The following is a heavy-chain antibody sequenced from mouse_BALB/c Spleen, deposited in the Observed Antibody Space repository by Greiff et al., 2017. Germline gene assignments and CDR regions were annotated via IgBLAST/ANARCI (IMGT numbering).Heavy chain of an antibody. CDR3: ARFSHYYGSSSWFAY. J-gene: IGHJ3*01. D-gene: IGHD1-1*01. V-gene: IGHV14-3*02. Sequence: VQLQQSGAELVKPGASVKLSCTASGFHIKDTYMHWVKQRPEQGLEWIGRLDPANGNTKYDPKFQGKATITADTSSNTAYLQLSSLTSEDTAVYDGARFSHYYGSSSWFAYWGQGTLVTVSA. CDR2: LDPANGNT. CDR1: GFHIKDTY.